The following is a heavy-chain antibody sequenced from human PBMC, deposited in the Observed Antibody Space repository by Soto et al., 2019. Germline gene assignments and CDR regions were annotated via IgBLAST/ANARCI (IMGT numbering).Heavy chain of an antibody. V-gene: IGHV4-59*01. D-gene: IGHD2-15*01. CDR2: IYYSGST. CDR1: GGSISSYY. J-gene: IGHJ3*02. CDR3: ARDQDISRAFDI. Sequence: LPETLSLTCTVSGGSISSYYWSWIRQPPGKGLEWIGYIYYSGSTNYNPSLKSRVTISVDTSKNQFSLKLSSVTAADTAVYYCARDQDISRAFDIWGQGTMVTVSS.